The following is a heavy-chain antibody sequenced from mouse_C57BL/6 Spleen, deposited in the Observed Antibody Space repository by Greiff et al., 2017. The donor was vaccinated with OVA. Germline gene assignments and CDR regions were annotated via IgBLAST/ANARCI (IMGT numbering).Heavy chain of an antibody. CDR3: ARRPYYCDY. Sequence: VQLQQSGPELVKPGASVKISCKASGYTFTDYYMNWVKQSHGKSLEWIGDINPNNGGTSYNQKFKGKATLTVDKSSSTAYMELRSLTSEDSAVYYCARRPYYCDYWGQGTTLTVSS. V-gene: IGHV1-26*01. J-gene: IGHJ2*01. CDR2: INPNNGGT. CDR1: GYTFTDYY.